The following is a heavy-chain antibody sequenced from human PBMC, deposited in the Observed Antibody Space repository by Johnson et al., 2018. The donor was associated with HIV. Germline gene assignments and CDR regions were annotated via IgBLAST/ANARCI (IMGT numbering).Heavy chain of an antibody. CDR1: GFTFSSYA. CDR2: ISYDGSNK. J-gene: IGHJ3*02. V-gene: IGHV3-30-3*01. D-gene: IGHD3-10*01. CDR3: AREGFWGSGSYYNPDAFDI. Sequence: QMQLVESGGGLVQPGRSLRLSCAASGFTFSSYAMNWVRQAPGKGLEWVAVISYDGSNKYYADSVKGRFTISRDNSKNTLYLQMNSLRAEDTAVYYCAREGFWGSGSYYNPDAFDIWGQGTMVTVSS.